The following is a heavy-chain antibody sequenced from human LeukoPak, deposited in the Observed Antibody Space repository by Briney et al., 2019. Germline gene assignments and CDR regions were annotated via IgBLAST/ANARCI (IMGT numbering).Heavy chain of an antibody. Sequence: PGGSLRLSCAASGSIFSGYAMHWVRQAPGRGLEWVAVMSYDGSNKYYVDSVKGRFTVSRDNSKNTLYLQMNSLRAEDTAVYYCAKDIYYDSSGYRGYFDYWGQGTLVTVSS. V-gene: IGHV3-30*18. D-gene: IGHD3-22*01. CDR3: AKDIYYDSSGYRGYFDY. CDR1: GSIFSGYA. J-gene: IGHJ4*02. CDR2: MSYDGSNK.